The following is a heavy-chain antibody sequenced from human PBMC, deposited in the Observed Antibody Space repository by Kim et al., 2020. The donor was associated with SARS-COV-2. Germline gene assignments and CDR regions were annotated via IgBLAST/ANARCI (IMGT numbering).Heavy chain of an antibody. CDR3: ARTSGWFRGVIITPWYFDL. CDR1: GGSISSGGYY. J-gene: IGHJ2*01. Sequence: SETLSLTCTVSGGSISSGGYYWSWIRQHPGKGLEWIGYIYYSGSTYYNSSLKSRVTISVDTSKNQFSLKLSSVTAADTAVYYCARTSGWFRGVIITPWYFDLWGRGTLVTVSS. CDR2: IYYSGST. D-gene: IGHD3-10*01. V-gene: IGHV4-31*03.